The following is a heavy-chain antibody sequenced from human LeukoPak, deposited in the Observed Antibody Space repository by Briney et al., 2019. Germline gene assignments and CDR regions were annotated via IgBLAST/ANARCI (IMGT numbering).Heavy chain of an antibody. D-gene: IGHD6-13*01. J-gene: IGHJ1*01. CDR2: MNPNSGNT. Sequence: ASVKVSCKASGYTFTSYDINWVRQATGQGLEWMGWMNPNSGNTGYAQKFQGRVTITRNTSISTAYMELSSLRSEDTAVYYCVLSSSWYPPPEYFQHWGQGTLVTVSS. CDR3: VLSSSWYPPPEYFQH. CDR1: GYTFTSYD. V-gene: IGHV1-8*03.